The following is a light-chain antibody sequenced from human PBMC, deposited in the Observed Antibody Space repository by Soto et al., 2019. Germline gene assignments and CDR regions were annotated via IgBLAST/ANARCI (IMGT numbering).Light chain of an antibody. J-gene: IGKJ5*01. CDR1: QSVSSSY. CDR2: GAS. V-gene: IGKV3D-20*02. Sequence: ATVSLTQGERATLSCGASQSVSSSYLAWYRQKPGQAPRLLIYGASSRATGIPDRFSGSGSGTDFALTISSLDPEDFAVYYCQPRSNWLLITFGEGTLLEIK. CDR3: QPRSNWLLIT.